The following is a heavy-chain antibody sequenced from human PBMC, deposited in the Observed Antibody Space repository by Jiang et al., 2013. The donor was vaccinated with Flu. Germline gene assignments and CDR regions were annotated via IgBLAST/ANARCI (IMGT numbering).Heavy chain of an antibody. Sequence: RLSCAASGFTLSTYAMSWVRQGPETGLEWVSGMSRSGGRTYYADSGKGRFTISRDNSKNTVYLQMNSLRGEDTAVYYCAKSEDYGGDDAFDIWGQGTMVTVSS. D-gene: IGHD4-23*01. CDR3: AKSEDYGGDDAFDI. CDR2: MSRSGGRT. CDR1: GFTLSTYA. J-gene: IGHJ3*02. V-gene: IGHV3-23*01.